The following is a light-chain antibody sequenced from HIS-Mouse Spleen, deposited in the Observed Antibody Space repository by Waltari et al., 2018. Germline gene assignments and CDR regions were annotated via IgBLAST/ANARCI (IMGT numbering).Light chain of an antibody. V-gene: IGLV2-8*01. Sequence: QSALTQPLSASGSPGQSVTISCTGTSSDVGGYNYVSWYPQHPGKAPKLMVYEVSKRPSGVPDRFSGSKSGNTASLTVSGLQAEDEADYYCSSYAGSNNYVFGTGTKVTVL. CDR2: EVS. CDR1: SSDVGGYNY. J-gene: IGLJ1*01. CDR3: SSYAGSNNYV.